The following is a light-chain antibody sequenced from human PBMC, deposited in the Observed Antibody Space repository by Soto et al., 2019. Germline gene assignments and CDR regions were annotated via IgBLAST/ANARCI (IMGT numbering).Light chain of an antibody. J-gene: IGLJ1*01. V-gene: IGLV2-14*03. Sequence: QSALTQPASVSGSPGQSITISCTGTSSDVGGYNFVPWYQQHPGKAPKLMIYEVTSRPSGVSNRFSGSKSGNTASLTISGLQPEDEADYYCSSYTTSSTLVFGTGTKVTVL. CDR1: SSDVGGYNF. CDR3: SSYTTSSTLV. CDR2: EVT.